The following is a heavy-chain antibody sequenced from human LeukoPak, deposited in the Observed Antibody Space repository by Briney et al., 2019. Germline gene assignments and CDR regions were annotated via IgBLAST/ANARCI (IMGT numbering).Heavy chain of an antibody. V-gene: IGHV3-7*01. CDR2: IKQDGGEK. Sequence: GGSLRLSCAASGFTFETHWMTWVRQAPGKGLEWVANIKQDGGEKNYVDSVRGRFTITRDNSRNSLYLQMNSLRGEDTAVYYCATERRGSSWYDGKEAFDSWGQGTLVTVSS. D-gene: IGHD6-13*01. CDR1: GFTFETHW. CDR3: ATERRGSSWYDGKEAFDS. J-gene: IGHJ4*02.